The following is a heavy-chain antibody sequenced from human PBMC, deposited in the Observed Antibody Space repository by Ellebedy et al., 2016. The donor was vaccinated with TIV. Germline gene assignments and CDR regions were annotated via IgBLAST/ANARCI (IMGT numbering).Heavy chain of an antibody. CDR3: ARQNYYDSSAYLDALDI. CDR1: GFTFSSYS. CDR2: ISSSSSTI. Sequence: GESLKISCAASGFTFSSYSMNWVRQAPGKGLEWVSYISSSSSTIYYADSVKGRFTISRDNAKNSLYLQMNSLRDEDTAVYYCARQNYYDSSAYLDALDIWGQGTMVTVSS. J-gene: IGHJ3*02. V-gene: IGHV3-48*02. D-gene: IGHD3-22*01.